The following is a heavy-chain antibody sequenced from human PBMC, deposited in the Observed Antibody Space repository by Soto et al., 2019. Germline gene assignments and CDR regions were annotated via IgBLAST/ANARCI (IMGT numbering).Heavy chain of an antibody. J-gene: IGHJ6*02. D-gene: IGHD3-9*01. Sequence: GGSLRLSCAASGFTFSSYSMNWVRQAPGKGLEWVSYISSSSSTIYYAVSVKGRFTISRDNAKNSLYLQMNSLRDEDTAVYYCARDVAENYDILTGKLPSYYYYGMDVWGQGTTVTVSS. CDR2: ISSSSSTI. V-gene: IGHV3-48*02. CDR1: GFTFSSYS. CDR3: ARDVAENYDILTGKLPSYYYYGMDV.